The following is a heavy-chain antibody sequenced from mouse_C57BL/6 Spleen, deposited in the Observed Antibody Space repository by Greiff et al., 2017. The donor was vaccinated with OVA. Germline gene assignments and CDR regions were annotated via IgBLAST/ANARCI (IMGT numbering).Heavy chain of an antibody. CDR1: GFTFTDYY. D-gene: IGHD2-3*01. J-gene: IGHJ2*01. CDR3: ARFKGIYDGYSFDY. V-gene: IGHV7-3*01. CDR2: IRNKANGYTT. Sequence: EVQVVESGGGLVQPGGSLSLSCAASGFTFTDYYMSWVRQPPGKALEWLGFIRNKANGYTTEYSASVKGRFTISRDNSQSILYLQMNALRAEDSATYYCARFKGIYDGYSFDYWGQGTTLTVSS.